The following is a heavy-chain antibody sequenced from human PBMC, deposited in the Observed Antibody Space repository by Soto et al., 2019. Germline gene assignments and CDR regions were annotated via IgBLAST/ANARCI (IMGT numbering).Heavy chain of an antibody. CDR3: ARGAAVSSWFDP. CDR2: IFPSDSET. V-gene: IGHV5-51*01. J-gene: IGHJ5*02. Sequence: GESLKISCKTSGYIFARHWIGWVRQMPGKGLEWLGIIFPSDSETRYSPSFQGQVTISADKSISTAYLQWSSLKASDTAMYYCARGAAVSSWFDPWGQGTLVTVSS. CDR1: GYIFARHW. D-gene: IGHD6-13*01.